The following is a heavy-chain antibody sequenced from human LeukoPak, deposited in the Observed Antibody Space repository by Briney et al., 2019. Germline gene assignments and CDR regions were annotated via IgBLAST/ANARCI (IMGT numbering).Heavy chain of an antibody. Sequence: GGSLRLSCAVSGFTVSNDYMSWDRQAPGKGLEWVSVIYGGGSTYYADSVRGRFTISRDNSENTLYLQMDSLRAEDTAVYYCTRLLPSSHHFFDSWGQGTLVTVSS. CDR2: IYGGGST. CDR3: TRLLPSSHHFFDS. D-gene: IGHD6-6*01. J-gene: IGHJ4*02. V-gene: IGHV3-53*01. CDR1: GFTVSNDY.